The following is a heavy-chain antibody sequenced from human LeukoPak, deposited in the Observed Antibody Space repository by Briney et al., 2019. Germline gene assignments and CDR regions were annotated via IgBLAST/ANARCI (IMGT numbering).Heavy chain of an antibody. Sequence: GGSLRLSCSASGFTFSSYAMHWVRQAPGKGLEYVSAISSNGGSTYYADSVKGRFTISRDNSKNTLYLQMSSLRAEDTAVYYCVKGGYDFWSGYREFDYWGQGTPVTVSS. CDR2: ISSNGGST. V-gene: IGHV3-64D*09. CDR3: VKGGYDFWSGYREFDY. CDR1: GFTFSSYA. D-gene: IGHD3-3*01. J-gene: IGHJ4*02.